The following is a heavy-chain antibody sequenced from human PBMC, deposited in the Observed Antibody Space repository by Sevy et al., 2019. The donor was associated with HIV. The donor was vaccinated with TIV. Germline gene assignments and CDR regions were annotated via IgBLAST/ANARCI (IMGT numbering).Heavy chain of an antibody. D-gene: IGHD2-8*01. CDR3: AREGCTKPHDY. J-gene: IGHJ4*02. Sequence: GGSLRLSCAASGFTFSKYSMSWVRQPPGKGLEWVSTLSFGCGEKNYADSVKGRFTISRDNSKSSVYLQMNNLRPEDTPVYYCAREGCTKPHDYGGQETLVTVSS. CDR1: GFTFSKYS. CDR2: LSFGCGEK. V-gene: IGHV3-23*01.